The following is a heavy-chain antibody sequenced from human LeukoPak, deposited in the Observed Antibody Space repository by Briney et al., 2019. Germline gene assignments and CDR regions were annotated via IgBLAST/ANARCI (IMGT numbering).Heavy chain of an antibody. J-gene: IGHJ4*02. D-gene: IGHD2-21*02. Sequence: AGGSLRLSCAASGFTFSYAWVTWVRQAPGKGLEWVGRIKSTTDGGTTDYAAPVKGRFTISRDDSKNTLYLQMNSLKTEDTAVYYCTTRMTSNRYFDYWGQGTLVTVSS. V-gene: IGHV3-15*01. CDR3: TTRMTSNRYFDY. CDR2: IKSTTDGGTT. CDR1: GFTFSYAW.